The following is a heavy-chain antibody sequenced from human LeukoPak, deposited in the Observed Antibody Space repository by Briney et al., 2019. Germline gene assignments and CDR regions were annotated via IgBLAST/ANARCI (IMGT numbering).Heavy chain of an antibody. CDR3: AKGRLEPLYFDY. V-gene: IGHV3-23*01. D-gene: IGHD1-1*01. J-gene: IGHJ4*02. CDR2: VSGRGSST. Sequence: GGSLRLSCAASGFTFNTYAMSWVRQAPGKGLEWVSSVSGRGSSTYYADSVKGRFTISRGNSKNTVSMQMNSLRPDDTAVYYCAKGRLEPLYFDYYGQGTLVTVSS. CDR1: GFTFNTYA.